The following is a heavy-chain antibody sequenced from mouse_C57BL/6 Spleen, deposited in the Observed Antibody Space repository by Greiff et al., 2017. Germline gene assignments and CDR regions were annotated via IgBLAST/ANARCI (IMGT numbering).Heavy chain of an antibody. Sequence: EVQLQQSGPELVKPGASVKISCKASGYSFTGYYMNWVKQSPEKSLEWIGEINPSTGGTTYNQKFKAKAALTVDKSSSTAYMQLKSLTAEDSAVYYCARFYYGNDFDYWGQGTTRTVSS. CDR3: ARFYYGNDFDY. CDR2: INPSTGGT. CDR1: GYSFTGYY. D-gene: IGHD2-1*01. J-gene: IGHJ2*01. V-gene: IGHV1-42*01.